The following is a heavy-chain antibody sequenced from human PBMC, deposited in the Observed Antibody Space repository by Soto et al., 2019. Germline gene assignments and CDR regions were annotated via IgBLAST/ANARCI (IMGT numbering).Heavy chain of an antibody. D-gene: IGHD3-10*01. CDR3: FGRISQPQVVDY. V-gene: IGHV3-73*01. Sequence: EVQLVESGGGLVQPGGSLKLSCAASGFTFSGFNMHWVRQASGKGLEWIGRIKSKTNNYATEYAASVEGRFTITRDDSKNTAYLQMNSLKTEDTVVYCCFGRISQPQVVDYWGQGTLVIVSS. CDR1: GFTFSGFN. J-gene: IGHJ4*02. CDR2: IKSKTNNYAT.